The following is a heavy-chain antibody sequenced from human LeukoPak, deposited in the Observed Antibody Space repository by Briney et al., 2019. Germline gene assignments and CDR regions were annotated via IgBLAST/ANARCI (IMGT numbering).Heavy chain of an antibody. CDR1: GGSISSGGYS. CDR2: IYHSGST. V-gene: IGHV4-30-2*01. J-gene: IGHJ1*01. Sequence: PSETLSLTCAVSGGSISSGGYSWSWIRQPPGKGLEWIGYIYHSGSTYYNPSLKSRVTISVDTSKNQFSLKLSSVTAADTAVYYCARGASSSWGAEYFQHWGQGTLVTVSS. D-gene: IGHD6-13*01. CDR3: ARGASSSWGAEYFQH.